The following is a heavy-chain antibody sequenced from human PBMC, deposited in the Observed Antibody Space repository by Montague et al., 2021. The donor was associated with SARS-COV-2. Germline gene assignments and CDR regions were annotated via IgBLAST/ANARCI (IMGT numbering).Heavy chain of an antibody. D-gene: IGHD5-24*01. CDR3: ARVFPRWLQFDPYFDY. J-gene: IGHJ4*02. V-gene: IGHV4-59*01. CDR2: IYYSGST. CDR1: GGSISSNY. Sequence: SETLSLTCTVSGGSISSNYCIWIRQPPGKGLELIGYIYYSGSTNYNPSLKSRVTISVDTSKNQFSLKLSSVTAADTAVYYCARVFPRWLQFDPYFDYWGQGTLVTVSS.